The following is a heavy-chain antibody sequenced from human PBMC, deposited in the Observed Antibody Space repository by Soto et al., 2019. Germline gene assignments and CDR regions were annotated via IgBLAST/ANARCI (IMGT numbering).Heavy chain of an antibody. V-gene: IGHV4-30-4*01. CDR1: GGSISSGDRY. CDR2: INYSGDT. D-gene: IGHD2-21*01. J-gene: IGHJ3*02. Sequence: QVQLQESGPGLVKPSQTLSLTCSVSGGSISSGDRYWSWIRQPPGKGLEWIGNINYSGDTNYNPSLRSRVTISVVTSMNHFSLRLRSVTAADTAVYYCARVYIVRAVDAHAVFDIWGQGTMVTVSS. CDR3: ARVYIVRAVDAHAVFDI.